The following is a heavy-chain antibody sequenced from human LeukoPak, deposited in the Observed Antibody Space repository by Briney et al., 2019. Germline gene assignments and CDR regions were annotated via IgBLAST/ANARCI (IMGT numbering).Heavy chain of an antibody. V-gene: IGHV3-74*01. J-gene: IGHJ4*02. D-gene: IGHD1-1*01. CDR3: ARDERGNWNDTPRY. CDR1: GFQFSSFW. CDR2: INLDGRST. Sequence: GGSLRLSCSASGFQFSSFWMHWVRQAPGKGLVWVSRINLDGRSTTYADSVKGRFTISRDNAKNTLYLQMNSLRDEDTGIYYRARDERGNWNDTPRYWGQGTLVTVSS.